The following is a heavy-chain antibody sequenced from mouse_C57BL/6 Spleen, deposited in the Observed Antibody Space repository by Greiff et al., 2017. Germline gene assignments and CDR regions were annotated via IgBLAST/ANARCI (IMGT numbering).Heavy chain of an antibody. CDR3: ARHEAYGNYRYYAMDY. Sequence: VQRVESGAELVKPGASVKLSCKASGYTFTEYTIHWVKQRSGQGLEWIGWFYPGSGSIKYNEKFKDKATLTADKSSSTVYMELSRLTSEDSAVYFCARHEAYGNYRYYAMDYWGQGTSVTVSS. CDR1: GYTFTEYT. D-gene: IGHD2-1*01. V-gene: IGHV1-62-2*01. J-gene: IGHJ4*01. CDR2: FYPGSGSI.